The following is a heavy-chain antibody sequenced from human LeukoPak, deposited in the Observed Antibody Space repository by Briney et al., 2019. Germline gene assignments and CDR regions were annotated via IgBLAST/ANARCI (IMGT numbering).Heavy chain of an antibody. J-gene: IGHJ4*02. V-gene: IGHV3-64D*09. CDR3: VKDLHSGPDY. D-gene: IGHD1-26*01. CDR2: ISPNGGSA. CDR1: GFSFSDYY. Sequence: PGGSLRLSCSASGFSFSDYYRHWVSQAPGKGLQYVSAISPNGGSAYYADSVKGRFTISRDNSKNALYLQMSSLRDEDTAVYYCVKDLHSGPDYWREGTLVTVSS.